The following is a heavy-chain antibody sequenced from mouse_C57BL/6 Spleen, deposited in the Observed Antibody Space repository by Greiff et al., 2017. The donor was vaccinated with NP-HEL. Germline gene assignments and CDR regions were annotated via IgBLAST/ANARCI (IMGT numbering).Heavy chain of an antibody. D-gene: IGHD1-1*01. CDR1: GYTFTSYW. J-gene: IGHJ4*01. V-gene: IGHV1-5*01. CDR2: IYPGNSDT. Sequence: EVQLQQSGTVLARPGASVKMSCKTSGYTFTSYWMHWVKQRPGQGLEWIGAIYPGNSDTSYNQKFKGKAKLTAVTSASTAYMELSSLTNEDSAVYYCTRTEYYGSSYGYAMDYWGQRTSVTVSS. CDR3: TRTEYYGSSYGYAMDY.